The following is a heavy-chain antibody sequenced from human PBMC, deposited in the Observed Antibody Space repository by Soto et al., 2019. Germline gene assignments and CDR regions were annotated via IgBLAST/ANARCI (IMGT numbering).Heavy chain of an antibody. CDR1: GFSVSSNY. CDR2: IYSGGST. D-gene: IGHD4-4*01. J-gene: IGHJ5*02. CDR3: ARYSNGVS. V-gene: IGHV3-53*01. Sequence: GGSLRLSCAASGFSVSSNYMSRVRQAPGKGLEWVSVIYSGGSTFYADSVKGRFTISRDNAKNTLSLQMNSLRAEDTAVYYCARYSNGVSWGQGTLVTVSS.